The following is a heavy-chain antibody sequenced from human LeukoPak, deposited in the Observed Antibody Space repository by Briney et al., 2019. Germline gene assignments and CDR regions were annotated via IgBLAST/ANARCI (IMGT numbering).Heavy chain of an antibody. V-gene: IGHV4-61*02. Sequence: SKTLSLTCTVSGGSISSGSYYWSWIRQPAGKGLEWIGRIYTSGSTNYNPSLKSRVTISVDTSKNQLSLNLSSVTAADTAVYYCARSGGSGFQLDSWGQGTLVTVSS. D-gene: IGHD1-26*01. J-gene: IGHJ4*02. CDR3: ARSGGSGFQLDS. CDR1: GGSISSGSYY. CDR2: IYTSGST.